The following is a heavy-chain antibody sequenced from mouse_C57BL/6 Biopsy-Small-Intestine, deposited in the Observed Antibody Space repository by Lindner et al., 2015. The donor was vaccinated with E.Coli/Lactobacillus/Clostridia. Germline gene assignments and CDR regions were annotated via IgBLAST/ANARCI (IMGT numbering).Heavy chain of an antibody. CDR1: GYSFTGYY. V-gene: IGHV1-42*01. CDR3: ARSYYDYLDF. D-gene: IGHD2-4*01. CDR2: INPTTGAT. Sequence: QLQESGPELVKPGASVKISCKASGYSFTGYYMDWVKQSPEKSLEWIGEINPTTGATTYNQKFKAKATLTVDKSSSTAYMQLKSLTSEDSAVYYCARSYYDYLDFWGQGTTLTVSS. J-gene: IGHJ2*01.